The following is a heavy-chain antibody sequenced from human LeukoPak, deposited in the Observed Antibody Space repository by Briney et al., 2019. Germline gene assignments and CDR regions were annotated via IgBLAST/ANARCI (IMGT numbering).Heavy chain of an antibody. J-gene: IGHJ4*02. V-gene: IGHV3-64*04. Sequence: GGSLRLSCSASGFTFSSYAMHWVRQAPGKGLEYVSAISSNGGSTYYADSVKGRFTISRDNAKNSLYLQMNSLRAADTAVYYCARDRSFLDYWGQGALVTVSS. CDR2: ISSNGGST. CDR1: GFTFSSYA. CDR3: ARDRSFLDY. D-gene: IGHD3-3*02.